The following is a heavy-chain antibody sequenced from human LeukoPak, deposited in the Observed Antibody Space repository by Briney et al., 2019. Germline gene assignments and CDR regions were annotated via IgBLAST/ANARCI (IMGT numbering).Heavy chain of an antibody. CDR2: IYYSGST. J-gene: IGHJ6*03. CDR3: ARDWGVSARPGYMDV. Sequence: KSSETLSLTCTVSGGSISNYYWSWIRQPPGKGLEWIGYIYYSGSTKYNPSLKSRVTISADTSKNQFSLRLSSVTAADTAVYYCARDWGVSARPGYMDVWGKGTTVTVSS. CDR1: GGSISNYY. D-gene: IGHD6-6*01. V-gene: IGHV4-59*01.